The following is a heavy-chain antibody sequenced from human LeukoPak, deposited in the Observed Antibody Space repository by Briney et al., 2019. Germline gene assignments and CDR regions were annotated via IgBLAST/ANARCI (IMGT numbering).Heavy chain of an antibody. D-gene: IGHD1-26*01. CDR1: GFTFSNYA. J-gene: IGHJ4*02. CDR2: ISGSGAST. CDR3: AVGGTL. Sequence: GGSLRLSCAASGFTFSNYAMSWVRQAPGRGLEWVSAISGSGASTYYTDSVKGRFTISRDNSKNTLYLQMISLRAEDTAVYYCAVGGTLRGQGTLVTVSS. V-gene: IGHV3-23*01.